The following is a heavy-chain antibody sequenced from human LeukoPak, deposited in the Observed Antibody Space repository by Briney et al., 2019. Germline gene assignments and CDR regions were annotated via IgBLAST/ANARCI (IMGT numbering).Heavy chain of an antibody. D-gene: IGHD2-2*01. CDR1: GFTFSSYG. CDR3: AREKYCTSTDCLHGRFYFNY. Sequence: GRSLRLSCAASGFTFSSYGMHWVRQAPGKGLEWVAVIWYDGSNKYYADSVKGRFTISRDNSKNTLYLQMNTLRPEDTAVYYCAREKYCTSTDCLHGRFYFNYWGQGTLVTVSS. CDR2: IWYDGSNK. V-gene: IGHV3-33*01. J-gene: IGHJ4*02.